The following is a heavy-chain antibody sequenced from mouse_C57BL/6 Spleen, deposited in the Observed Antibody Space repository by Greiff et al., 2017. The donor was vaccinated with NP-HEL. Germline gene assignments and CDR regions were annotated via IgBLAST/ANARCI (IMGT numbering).Heavy chain of an antibody. CDR1: GYTFTSYW. V-gene: IGHV1-69*01. D-gene: IGHD2-1*01. CDR2: IDPSDSYT. CDR3: AQGGYGNYGGFAY. Sequence: VQLQQPGAELVMPGASVKLSCKASGYTFTSYWMHWVKQRPGQGLEWIGEIDPSDSYTNYNQKFKGKSTLTVDKSSSTAYMQLSSLTSEDSAVYYCAQGGYGNYGGFAYWGQGTLVTVSA. J-gene: IGHJ3*01.